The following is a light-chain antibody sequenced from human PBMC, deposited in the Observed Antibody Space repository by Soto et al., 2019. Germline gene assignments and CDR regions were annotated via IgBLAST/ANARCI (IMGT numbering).Light chain of an antibody. V-gene: IGKV4-1*01. Sequence: DIVMTQSPDSLAVSLGESATMNCKSSQRVLYSSNKKKYLTWYQQKPGQPPKLLIYWASTRESGVPDRFSGSGSGTDFTLTISSLQAEDVAVYYCHQYYSTPWTFGQGTKVEIK. CDR1: QRVLYSSNKKKY. J-gene: IGKJ1*01. CDR2: WAS. CDR3: HQYYSTPWT.